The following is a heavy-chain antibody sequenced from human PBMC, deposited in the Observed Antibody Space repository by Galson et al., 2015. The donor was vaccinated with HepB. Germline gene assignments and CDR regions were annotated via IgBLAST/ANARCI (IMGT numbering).Heavy chain of an antibody. CDR1: GFTFSSYA. J-gene: IGHJ4*02. D-gene: IGHD5-24*01. Sequence: SLRLSCAASGFTFSSYAMHWVRQAPGKGLEYVSGISSNGGSTYYANSVKGRFTISRDNSKNTPYLQMGSLRAEDMAVYYCARGLSYAGWLQLNYWGQGTLVTVSS. V-gene: IGHV3-64*01. CDR2: ISSNGGST. CDR3: ARGLSYAGWLQLNY.